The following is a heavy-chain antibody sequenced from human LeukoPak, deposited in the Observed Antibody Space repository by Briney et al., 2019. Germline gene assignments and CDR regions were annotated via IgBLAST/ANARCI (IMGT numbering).Heavy chain of an antibody. CDR3: TSPQYSSSWYDSFDI. Sequence: GGSLRLSCAASGFTFSGSAMHWVRQASGKGLEWGGRIRNKANSYATAYAAWVKGRFTIYRDDSKNTAYLQMNSLKTEDTAVYYCTSPQYSSSWYDSFDIWGQGTMVTVSS. V-gene: IGHV3-73*01. J-gene: IGHJ3*02. D-gene: IGHD6-13*01. CDR1: GFTFSGSA. CDR2: IRNKANSYAT.